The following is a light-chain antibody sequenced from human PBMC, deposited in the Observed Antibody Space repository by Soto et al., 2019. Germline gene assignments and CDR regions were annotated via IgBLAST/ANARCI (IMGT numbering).Light chain of an antibody. J-gene: IGKJ4*02. CDR3: QQYGSSPLT. V-gene: IGKV3-20*01. Sequence: IGLTQSPGTLSLSPGGRATLSCRARQSVSSDYLASYQQKPGQTPKVLIYRASSRDTGIPDRFSGSGSGTDFTLTISRLEPEDFAVYYCQQYGSSPLTFGGGTKVEIK. CDR2: RAS. CDR1: QSVSSDY.